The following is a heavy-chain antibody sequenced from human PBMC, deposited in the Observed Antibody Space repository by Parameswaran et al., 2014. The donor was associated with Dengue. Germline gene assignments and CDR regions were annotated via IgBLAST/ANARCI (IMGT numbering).Heavy chain of an antibody. J-gene: IGHJ4*02. Sequence: QMPGKGLEWVSAISGSGGSTYYADSVKGRFTTSRDNSKNTLYLQMNSLRAEDTAVYYCAIMSALAFDYWGQGTLVTVSS. CDR2: ISGSGGST. D-gene: IGHD3-3*02. CDR3: AIMSALAFDY. V-gene: IGHV3-23*01.